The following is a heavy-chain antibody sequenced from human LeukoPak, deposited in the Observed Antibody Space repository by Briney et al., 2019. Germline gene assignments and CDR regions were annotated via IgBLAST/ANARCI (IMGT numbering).Heavy chain of an antibody. J-gene: IGHJ3*02. V-gene: IGHV4-30-4*01. D-gene: IGHD1-26*01. CDR1: GGSISSGDYY. CDR2: IYYSGST. Sequence: SETLSLTCTVSGGSISSGDYYWSWIRQPPGKGLEWIGYIYYSGSTYYNPSLKSRVTISVDTSKNQFSLKLSSVTAADTAVYYCARIGEGAILDAFDIWGQGTMVTVSS. CDR3: ARIGEGAILDAFDI.